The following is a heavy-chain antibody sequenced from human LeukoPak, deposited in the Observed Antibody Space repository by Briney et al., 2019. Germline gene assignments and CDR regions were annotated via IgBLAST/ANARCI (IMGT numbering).Heavy chain of an antibody. Sequence: RGSLRLSCVASGFTFSSTTMGWVRQAPGRGLEWVSSITAIDGRTYYADSVRGRFTISRDNSKNTVYLQLNSLRAGDTAIYYCTKDRRGPAAGTWYFDSWGQGTLVTVSS. CDR2: ITAIDGRT. CDR1: GFTFSSTT. D-gene: IGHD6-13*01. V-gene: IGHV3-23*01. CDR3: TKDRRGPAAGTWYFDS. J-gene: IGHJ4*02.